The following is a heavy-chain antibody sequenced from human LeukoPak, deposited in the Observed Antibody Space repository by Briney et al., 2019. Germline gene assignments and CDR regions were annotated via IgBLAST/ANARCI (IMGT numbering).Heavy chain of an antibody. J-gene: IGHJ3*02. CDR3: ARRRFSYGDNDAFDI. V-gene: IGHV4-59*08. CDR2: IYYSGGT. CDR1: RGSLSSYY. D-gene: IGHD5-18*01. Sequence: SETLPLTCTISRGSLSSYYWSWIRQSPGKGPEWIGYIYYSGGTNYNPSLESRVTISVDRSTNQFSLKVRSVTAADTAVYYCARRRFSYGDNDAFDIWGQGTMVTVSS.